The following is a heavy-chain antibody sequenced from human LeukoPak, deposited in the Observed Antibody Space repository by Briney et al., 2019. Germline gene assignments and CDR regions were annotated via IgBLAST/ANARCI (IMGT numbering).Heavy chain of an antibody. D-gene: IGHD3-22*01. CDR2: ISGSGGST. J-gene: IGHJ6*02. Sequence: PGGSLRHSCAASGFTFSSYAMSWVRQAPGKGLEWVSAISGSGGSTYYADSVKGRFTISRDNSKNTLYLQMNSLRAEDTAVYYCAKVYFYDSTGNYYYGMDVWGQGTTVTVSS. CDR1: GFTFSSYA. CDR3: AKVYFYDSTGNYYYGMDV. V-gene: IGHV3-23*01.